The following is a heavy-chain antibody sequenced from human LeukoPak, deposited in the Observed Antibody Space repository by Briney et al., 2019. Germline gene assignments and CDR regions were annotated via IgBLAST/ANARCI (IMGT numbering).Heavy chain of an antibody. Sequence: GESLKISCQGSGYSFTSYWIGWVRQMPGKGLEWMGIIYPGDSDTRYSPSFQGQVTISADKSISTAYLQWSSLKASDTAMYYCARQYDSSTSCYGEWGQGTLVTVSS. CDR2: IYPGDSDT. CDR3: ARQYDSSTSCYGE. J-gene: IGHJ4*02. V-gene: IGHV5-51*01. D-gene: IGHD2-2*01. CDR1: GYSFTSYW.